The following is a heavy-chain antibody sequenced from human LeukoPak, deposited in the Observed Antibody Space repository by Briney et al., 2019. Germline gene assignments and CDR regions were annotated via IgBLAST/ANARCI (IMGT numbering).Heavy chain of an antibody. CDR2: INPNSGGT. V-gene: IGHV1-2*02. CDR1: GYTFTGYY. Sequence: ASVKVSCMASGYTFTGYYMHWVCQAPGQGVEGMGCINPNSGGTNYAQKFQGRVTMTRDTSISTAYMELSRLRSDDTAVYYCARGDWFDPWGQGTLVTVSS. J-gene: IGHJ5*02. CDR3: ARGDWFDP.